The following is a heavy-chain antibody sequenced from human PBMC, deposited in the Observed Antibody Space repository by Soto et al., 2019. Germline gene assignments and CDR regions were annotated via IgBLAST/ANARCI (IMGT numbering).Heavy chain of an antibody. CDR3: ARDGYSYGFDYYYGMDV. D-gene: IGHD5-18*01. CDR2: IYYSGST. CDR1: GGSISSGGYY. J-gene: IGHJ6*02. Sequence: QVQLQESGPGLVKPSQTLSLTCTVSGGSISSGGYYWSWIRQHPGKGLEWIGYIYYSGSTYYNPSLKSRVTISVDTSKNQFSLKLSSVTAADTVVYYCARDGYSYGFDYYYGMDVWGQGTTVTVSS. V-gene: IGHV4-31*03.